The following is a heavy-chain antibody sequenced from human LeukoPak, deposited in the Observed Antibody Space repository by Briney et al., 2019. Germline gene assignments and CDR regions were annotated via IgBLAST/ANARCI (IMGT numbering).Heavy chain of an antibody. CDR1: GFTFSSYA. V-gene: IGHV3-23*01. D-gene: IGHD6-19*01. J-gene: IGHJ4*02. Sequence: GGSLSLSCAASGFTFSSYAMSWVRQAPGKGLEWVSAISGSGGSTYYADSVKGRFTISRDNSKNTLYLQMNSLRAEDTAVYYCAKDRGSGWIKFDYWGQGTLVTVSS. CDR3: AKDRGSGWIKFDY. CDR2: ISGSGGST.